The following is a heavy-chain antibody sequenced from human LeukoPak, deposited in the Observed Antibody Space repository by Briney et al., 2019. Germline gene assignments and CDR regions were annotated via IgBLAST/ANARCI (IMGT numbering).Heavy chain of an antibody. V-gene: IGHV4-39*07. D-gene: IGHD3-10*01. CDR3: ARDDNRSYGSGSFPPPYDY. CDR1: GGSISSSSYY. CDR2: IYYSGST. J-gene: IGHJ4*02. Sequence: KPSETLSLTCTVSGGSISSSSYYWGWIRQPPGKGLEWIGSIYYSGSTYYNPSLKSRVTISVDTSKNQFSLKLSSVTAADTAVYYCARDDNRSYGSGSFPPPYDYWGQGTLVTVSS.